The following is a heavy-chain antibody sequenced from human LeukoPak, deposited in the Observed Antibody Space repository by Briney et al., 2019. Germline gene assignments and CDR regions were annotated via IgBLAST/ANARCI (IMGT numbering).Heavy chain of an antibody. CDR2: IYYSGGT. Sequence: SETLSLTCTVSGGSVSSSSYFWCWIRQPPGKGLEWIGSIYYSGGTYYNPSLKSRVTISVDTSKNQFSLKLSSVTAADTAVYYCARIVGYSYGYSDYWGQGTLVTVSS. J-gene: IGHJ4*02. CDR3: ARIVGYSYGYSDY. D-gene: IGHD5-18*01. V-gene: IGHV4-39*01. CDR1: GGSVSSSSYF.